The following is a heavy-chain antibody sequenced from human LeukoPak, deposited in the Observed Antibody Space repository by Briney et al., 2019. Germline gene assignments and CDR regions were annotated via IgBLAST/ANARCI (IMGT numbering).Heavy chain of an antibody. V-gene: IGHV3-7*01. Sequence: GGSLRLSCAASGFTFSSYWMSWVRQAPGKGLEWVANIKQDGSEKYYVDSVKGRFTISRDNAKNSLYLQMNSLRAEDTAVYFCVTAETTVTTDDAFDIWGQGTMVTVSS. CDR3: VTAETTVTTDDAFDI. J-gene: IGHJ3*02. CDR1: GFTFSSYW. D-gene: IGHD4-17*01. CDR2: IKQDGSEK.